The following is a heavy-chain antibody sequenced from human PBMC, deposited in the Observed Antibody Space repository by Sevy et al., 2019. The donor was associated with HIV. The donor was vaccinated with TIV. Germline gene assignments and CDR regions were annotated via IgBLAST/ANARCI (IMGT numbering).Heavy chain of an antibody. CDR2: INPNSGGT. V-gene: IGHV1-2*06. CDR1: GYTFTGYY. CDR3: ARGEFGGYYYYGMDV. D-gene: IGHD3-10*01. Sequence: ASVKVSCKASGYTFTGYYMHWVRQAPGQGLEWMGRINPNSGGTNYAQKFQGRVTMTRDTSISTAYMELSRLRSDDTAVYYCARGEFGGYYYYGMDVWGQGTTVTVSS. J-gene: IGHJ6*02.